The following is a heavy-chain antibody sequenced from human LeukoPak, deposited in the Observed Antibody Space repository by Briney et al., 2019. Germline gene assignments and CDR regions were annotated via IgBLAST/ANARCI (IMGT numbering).Heavy chain of an antibody. D-gene: IGHD3-9*01. CDR2: ISGSGGST. J-gene: IGHJ4*02. CDR1: GFTFSSYA. V-gene: IGHV3-23*01. CDR3: AKDQYFDWLFGY. Sequence: PGGSLRLSCAASGFTFSSYAMSWVRQAPGKGLEWVSAISGSGGSTYYADSVKGRFTISRDNSKNTLYLQMNSLRVEDTAVYYCAKDQYFDWLFGYWGQGTLVTVSS.